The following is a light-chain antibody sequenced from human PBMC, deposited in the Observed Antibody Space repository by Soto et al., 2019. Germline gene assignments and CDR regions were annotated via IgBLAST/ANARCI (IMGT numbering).Light chain of an antibody. CDR3: AAWDDSLNGWV. V-gene: IGLV1-36*01. CDR1: WSNVGDNA. Sequence: QSVLTQPPSVSEAPRQRVTISCSGSWSNVGDNAVNWYQQLPGKAPKLLIYYDDLRPSGVSGRFSGSKSGTSASLAISGLQSEDEGDYDCAAWDDSLNGWVFGGGTKLTVL. CDR2: YDD. J-gene: IGLJ3*02.